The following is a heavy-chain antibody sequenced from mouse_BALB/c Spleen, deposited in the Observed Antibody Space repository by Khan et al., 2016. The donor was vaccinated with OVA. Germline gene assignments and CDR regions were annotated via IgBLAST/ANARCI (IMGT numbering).Heavy chain of an antibody. J-gene: IGHJ4*01. V-gene: IGHV2-6-1*01. D-gene: IGHD2-10*01. CDR1: GFSLSSYG. CDR2: IWSDGST. Sequence: VQLQESGPDLVAPSQSLSITCTISGFSLSSYGIHWVRQPPGQGLEWLVVIWSDGSTTYNSTLKSRLSITKDNSKSQVFLKMNSLQTDDTAIYYCARQPYYHYYVMDYWGQGTSITVSS. CDR3: ARQPYYHYYVMDY.